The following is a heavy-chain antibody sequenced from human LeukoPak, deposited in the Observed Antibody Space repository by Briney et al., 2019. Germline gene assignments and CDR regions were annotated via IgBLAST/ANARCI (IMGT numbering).Heavy chain of an antibody. CDR2: IYYSGST. J-gene: IGHJ5*02. V-gene: IGHV4-59*01. CDR3: ARLYSPGWFDP. Sequence: PSETLSLTCTVSGGSISSYYWSWIRQPPGKGLEWIGYIYYSGSTNYNPSLKSRVTISVDTSKNQFSLKLSSVTAADTAVYYCARLYSPGWFDPWGQGTLVTVSS. CDR1: GGSISSYY. D-gene: IGHD6-13*01.